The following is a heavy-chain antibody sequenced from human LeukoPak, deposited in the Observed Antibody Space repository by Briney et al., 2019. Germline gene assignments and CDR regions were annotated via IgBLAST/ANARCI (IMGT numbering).Heavy chain of an antibody. Sequence: KSGGSLRLSCAASGFTFDDYAMHWVRQAPGKGLEWVSGISWNSGSIGYADSVKGRFTISRDNAKNSLYLQMNSLRAEDTAVYYCARDDYDILTGFNWFDPWGQGTLVTVSS. J-gene: IGHJ5*02. CDR1: GFTFDDYA. V-gene: IGHV3-9*01. D-gene: IGHD3-9*01. CDR3: ARDDYDILTGFNWFDP. CDR2: ISWNSGSI.